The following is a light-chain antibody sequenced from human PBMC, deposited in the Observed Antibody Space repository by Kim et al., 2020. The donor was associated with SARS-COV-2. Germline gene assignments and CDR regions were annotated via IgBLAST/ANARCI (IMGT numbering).Light chain of an antibody. Sequence: VSPGQTASITCSGDTWGDKYACWYQQKPGQSPVLVIYQDTKRPSGIPERFSGSNSGNTATLTISGTQAMDEADYSCQAWDSSTYVFGTGTKVTVL. J-gene: IGLJ1*01. CDR3: QAWDSSTYV. V-gene: IGLV3-1*01. CDR1: TWGDKY. CDR2: QDT.